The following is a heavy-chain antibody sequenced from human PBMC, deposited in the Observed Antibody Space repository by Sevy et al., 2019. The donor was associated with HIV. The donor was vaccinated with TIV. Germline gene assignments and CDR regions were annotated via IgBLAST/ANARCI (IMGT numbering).Heavy chain of an antibody. V-gene: IGHV3-48*03. J-gene: IGHJ6*02. CDR1: GFTFSSYE. CDR3: AGLRITIFGVVTLGIDV. D-gene: IGHD3-3*01. CDR2: ISISGSTI. Sequence: GGSLRLSCAASGFTFSSYEMNWVRQAPGKGLEWVSYISISGSTIYYADSVKGRFTISRDNAKNSLYLQMNSLRAEDTAVYYWAGLRITIFGVVTLGIDVWGQGTTVTVSS.